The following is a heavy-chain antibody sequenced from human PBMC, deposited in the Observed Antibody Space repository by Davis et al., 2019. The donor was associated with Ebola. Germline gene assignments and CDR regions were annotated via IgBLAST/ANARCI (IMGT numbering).Heavy chain of an antibody. D-gene: IGHD3-16*01. V-gene: IGHV4-4*02. CDR2: IYHSGNT. Sequence: SETLSLTCAVSGGSISSNNWWRWVRQPPGKGLEWIGEIYHSGNTHYNPSLKSRVTISVDKSKNQLSLKLSFVTAADTAVYYCARSYGIHYFDYWGQGTLVTVSS. J-gene: IGHJ4*02. CDR3: ARSYGIHYFDY. CDR1: GGSISSNNW.